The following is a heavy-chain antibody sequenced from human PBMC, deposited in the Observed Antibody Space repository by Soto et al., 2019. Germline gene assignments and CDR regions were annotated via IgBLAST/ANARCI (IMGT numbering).Heavy chain of an antibody. CDR3: AGAYYDSSGYRFEYFQH. J-gene: IGHJ1*01. Sequence: GASVRVSCKXSGYTFTGYYMHWVRQAPGQGLEWMGWINPNSGGTNYAQKFQGRVTMTRDTSISTAYMELSRLRSDDTAVYYCAGAYYDSSGYRFEYFQHWGQGTLVTVSS. D-gene: IGHD3-22*01. V-gene: IGHV1-2*02. CDR2: INPNSGGT. CDR1: GYTFTGYY.